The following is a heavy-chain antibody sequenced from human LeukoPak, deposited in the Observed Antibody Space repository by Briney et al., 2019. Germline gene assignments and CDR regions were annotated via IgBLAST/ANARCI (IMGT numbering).Heavy chain of an antibody. CDR2: ISNVGNSQ. V-gene: IGHV3-30-3*02. D-gene: IGHD3-22*01. CDR1: GFPFDKYA. CDR3: AKSGSDSSGFSDY. Sequence: PGGSLRLSCAASGFPFDKYAMYWVCQAPGKGLEWVALISNVGNSQYYTDSVKGRFTISRDNSENTIYLQMNSLRAADTAMYYCAKSGSDSSGFSDYWGQGTLVTVSS. J-gene: IGHJ4*02.